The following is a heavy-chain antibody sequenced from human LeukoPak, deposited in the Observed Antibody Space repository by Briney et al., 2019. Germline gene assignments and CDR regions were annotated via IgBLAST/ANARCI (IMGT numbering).Heavy chain of an antibody. CDR3: ARSYDSSGYLVY. J-gene: IGHJ4*02. Sequence: SVKVSCKASGGTFSSYAISWVRQAPGQGPEWMGGIIPIFGTANYAQKFQGRVTITADKSTSTAYMELSSLRSEDTAVYYCARSYDSSGYLVYWGQGTLVTVSS. CDR2: IIPIFGTA. D-gene: IGHD3-22*01. V-gene: IGHV1-69*06. CDR1: GGTFSSYA.